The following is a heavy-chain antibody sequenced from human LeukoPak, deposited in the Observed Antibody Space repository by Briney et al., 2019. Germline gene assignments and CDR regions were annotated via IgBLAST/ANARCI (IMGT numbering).Heavy chain of an antibody. V-gene: IGHV3-23*01. CDR1: GFIFSTYA. CDR3: AKDWSADY. J-gene: IGHJ4*02. CDR2: MSGSGDSA. Sequence: GGSPRLSCTASGFIFSTYAMTWVRQAPGKGLEWVSAMSGSGDSAKYAASVMGRFTISRDNSKNTVYLQMNSLRAEDTAVYYCAKDWSADYWGQGTLVTVSS.